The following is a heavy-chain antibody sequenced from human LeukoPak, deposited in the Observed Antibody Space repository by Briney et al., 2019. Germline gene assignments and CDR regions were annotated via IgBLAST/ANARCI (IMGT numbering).Heavy chain of an antibody. D-gene: IGHD4-17*01. CDR3: ARVGDLDAFDI. Sequence: GGSLRLSCAASGFTFSSYAMHWVRQAPGKGLEYVSAISSDGGSPYYANSVKGRFIISRDNSKNTLYLQMGSLRPEDTAVYYCARVGDLDAFDIWGQGTMVTVSS. CDR1: GFTFSSYA. J-gene: IGHJ3*02. V-gene: IGHV3-64*01. CDR2: ISSDGGSP.